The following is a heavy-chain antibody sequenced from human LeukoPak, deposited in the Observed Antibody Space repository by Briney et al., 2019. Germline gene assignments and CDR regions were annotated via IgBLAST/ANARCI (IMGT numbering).Heavy chain of an antibody. CDR3: ARGGSGSYYNVGDLDY. D-gene: IGHD3-10*01. CDR1: GYTFTSYA. J-gene: IGHJ4*02. V-gene: IGHV1-3*03. Sequence: ASVKVSCKASGYTFTSYAMHWVRQAPGQRLEWMGWINAGNGNTKYSQEFQGRVTITRDTSASTAYMELSSLRSEDMAVYYCARGGSGSYYNVGDLDYWGQGTPVTVSS. CDR2: INAGNGNT.